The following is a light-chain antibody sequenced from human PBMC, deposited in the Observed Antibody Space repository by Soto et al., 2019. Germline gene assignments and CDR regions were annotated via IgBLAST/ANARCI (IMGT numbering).Light chain of an antibody. CDR1: QDIKNY. CDR3: QQYENLPLT. V-gene: IGKV1-33*01. CDR2: DAS. Sequence: DIQVTQSPSSLSASVGDRVTITCHSSQDIKNYLNWYQQKSVKAPKLLIYDASDLETGVPSRFSGSGSGTDFTFTINSLQPADIATYYCQQYENLPLTFGGGTKVDIK. J-gene: IGKJ4*01.